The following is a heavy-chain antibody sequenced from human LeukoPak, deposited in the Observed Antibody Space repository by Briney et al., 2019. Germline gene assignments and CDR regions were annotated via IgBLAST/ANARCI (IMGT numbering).Heavy chain of an antibody. CDR1: GFTFSDYY. D-gene: IGHD3-22*01. J-gene: IGHJ3*01. V-gene: IGHV3-11*05. Sequence: GGSLRLSCAASGFTFSDYYMSWIRQAPGKGLEWVSCISSSSSYTNYADSVKGRFTISRDNAKNSLFLQMNNLRDEDTAVYYCARDDRFDGSGHYTAFDVWGKGTMVTVSS. CDR3: ARDDRFDGSGHYTAFDV. CDR2: ISSSSSYT.